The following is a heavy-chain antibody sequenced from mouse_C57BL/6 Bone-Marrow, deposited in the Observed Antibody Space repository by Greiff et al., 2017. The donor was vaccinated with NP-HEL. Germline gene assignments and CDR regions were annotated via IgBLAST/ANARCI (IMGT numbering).Heavy chain of an antibody. CDR2: ISYDGSN. CDR3: ARGGTMITDFDV. Sequence: EVQLQQSGPGLVKPSQSLSLTCSVTGYSITSGYYWNWIRQFPGNKLEWMGYISYDGSNNYNPSLKNRISITRDTSKNQFFLKLNSVTTEDTATYYCARGGTMITDFDVWGTGTTVTVSS. D-gene: IGHD2-4*01. CDR1: GYSITSGYY. J-gene: IGHJ1*03. V-gene: IGHV3-6*01.